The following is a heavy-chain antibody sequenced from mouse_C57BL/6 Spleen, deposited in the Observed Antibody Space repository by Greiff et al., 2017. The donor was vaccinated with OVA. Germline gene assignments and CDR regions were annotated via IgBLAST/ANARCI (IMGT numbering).Heavy chain of an antibody. D-gene: IGHD1-1*01. CDR2: IDPANGNT. CDR3: ARRGKEITTVAFDY. V-gene: IGHV14-3*01. J-gene: IGHJ2*01. Sequence: EVKLLESVAELVRPGASVKLSCTASGFTIKNTYMHWVKQRPEQGLEWIGRIDPANGNTKYAPKFQGKATITADTSSNTAYLQLSSLTSEDTAIYYCARRGKEITTVAFDYWGQGTTLTVSS. CDR1: GFTIKNTY.